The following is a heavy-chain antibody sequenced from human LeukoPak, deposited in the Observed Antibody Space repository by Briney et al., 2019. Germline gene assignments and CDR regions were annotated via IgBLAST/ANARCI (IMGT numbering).Heavy chain of an antibody. J-gene: IGHJ4*02. Sequence: GGSLRLSCAASGFIFSSYWMSWVRQAPGKGLEWVANIKQDGSEKDYVDSVKGRFTISRDNAKNSLYLQMNSLRAEDTAIYYCTRDPDSSGYDYYFDYWGQGTLVTVSS. CDR1: GFIFSSYW. V-gene: IGHV3-7*03. D-gene: IGHD3-22*01. CDR3: TRDPDSSGYDYYFDY. CDR2: IKQDGSEK.